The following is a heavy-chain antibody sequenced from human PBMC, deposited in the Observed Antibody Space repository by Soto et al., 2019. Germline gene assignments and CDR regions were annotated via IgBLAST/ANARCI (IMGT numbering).Heavy chain of an antibody. CDR1: GYTFSRYA. CDR3: ARDCISTSCYINWFDP. CDR2: INAGNGNT. J-gene: IGHJ5*02. D-gene: IGHD2-2*02. Sequence: ASVTVSCQASGYTFSRYAMHWVRQAPGQRLEWMGWINAGNGNTKYSQKFQGRVTITRDTSASTAYMELSSLRSEDTAVYYCARDCISTSCYINWFDPWGQGTLVTVS. V-gene: IGHV1-3*01.